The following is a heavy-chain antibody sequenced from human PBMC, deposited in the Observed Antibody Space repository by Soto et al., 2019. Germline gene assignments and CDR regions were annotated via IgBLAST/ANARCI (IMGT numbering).Heavy chain of an antibody. J-gene: IGHJ4*02. V-gene: IGHV3-21*01. CDR3: ARESEDLTSNFDY. CDR2: ISGSSRYI. CDR1: PFAFSDYT. Sequence: GGSLRLSCAASPFAFSDYTMNWVRQAPGKGLEWVSSISGSSRYIYYANSVKGRFTISRDNAKNSLFLQMNSLRVEDTAVYYCARESEDLTSNFDYWGQGILVTV.